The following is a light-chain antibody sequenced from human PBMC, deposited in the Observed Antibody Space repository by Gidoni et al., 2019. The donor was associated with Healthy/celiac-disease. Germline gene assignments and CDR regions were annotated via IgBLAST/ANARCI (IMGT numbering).Light chain of an antibody. CDR3: QQLNSYQFT. Sequence: DIQLTQSPSFLSASVGDRVTITCRASQGISSYVAWYQQKPGKAPKLLIYAASTLQSGVPSRFSGSGSGTEFTLTISSLQPEDFATYYCQQLNSYQFTFGPGTKVDIK. V-gene: IGKV1-9*01. J-gene: IGKJ3*01. CDR1: QGISSY. CDR2: AAS.